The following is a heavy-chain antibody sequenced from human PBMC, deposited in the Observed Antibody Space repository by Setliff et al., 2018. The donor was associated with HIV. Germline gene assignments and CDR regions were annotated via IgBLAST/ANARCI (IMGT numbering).Heavy chain of an antibody. CDR3: TRGRHSQTAGAIKFAF. V-gene: IGHV1-8*02. D-gene: IGHD3-10*01. CDR1: GGTFSTSA. Sequence: ASVKVSCKASGGTFSTSALSWVRQAPGQGLEWMGWMNPNSSNSGYAQNFQGRVTMTLDTSISTAYMELSSLTSEDTAVYYCTRGRHSQTAGAIKFAFWGQGSLVTVSS. J-gene: IGHJ5*01. CDR2: MNPNSSNS.